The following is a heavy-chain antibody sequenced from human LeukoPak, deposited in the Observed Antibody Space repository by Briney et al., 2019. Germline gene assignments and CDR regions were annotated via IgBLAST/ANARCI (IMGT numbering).Heavy chain of an antibody. J-gene: IGHJ4*02. CDR3: ARDSERRDGFSLYFFDY. D-gene: IGHD5-24*01. V-gene: IGHV3-21*01. CDR2: ISSSSSYI. Sequence: GGSLRLSCAASGFTFSSYSMNWVRQAPGKGLEWVSSISSSSSYIYYADSVKGRFTIFRDNAENSLFLQMDSLRAEDTALYYCARDSERRDGFSLYFFDYWGRGTLVTVSS. CDR1: GFTFSSYS.